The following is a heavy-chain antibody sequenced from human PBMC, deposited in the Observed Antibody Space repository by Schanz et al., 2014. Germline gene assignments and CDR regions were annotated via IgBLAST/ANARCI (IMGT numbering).Heavy chain of an antibody. D-gene: IGHD2-2*01. CDR3: AKVAPAATYLDS. V-gene: IGHV3-33*03. J-gene: IGHJ4*02. Sequence: QVQLAESGGGVVQPGRSLRLSCAASGFAFNNYGMHWVRQAPGKGLGWVAVIWHDGSGKYYADSVKGRFTISRDNAKNSLFLQMNSLSAEDTAVYYCAKVAPAATYLDSWGLGTLVTVSS. CDR2: IWHDGSGK. CDR1: GFAFNNYG.